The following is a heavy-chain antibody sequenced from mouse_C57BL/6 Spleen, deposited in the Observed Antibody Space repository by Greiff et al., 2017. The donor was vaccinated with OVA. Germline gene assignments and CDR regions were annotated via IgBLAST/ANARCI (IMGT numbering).Heavy chain of an antibody. CDR3: ARVPLRYGSSYYFDY. J-gene: IGHJ2*01. CDR1: GFTFSDYY. CDR2: INYDGSST. Sequence: EVQLVESEGGLVQPGSSMKLSCTASGFTFSDYYMAWVRQVPEKGLEWVANINYDGSSTYYLDSLKSRFIISRDNAKNILYLQMSSLKSEDTATYYCARVPLRYGSSYYFDYWGQGTTLTVSS. V-gene: IGHV5-16*01. D-gene: IGHD1-1*01.